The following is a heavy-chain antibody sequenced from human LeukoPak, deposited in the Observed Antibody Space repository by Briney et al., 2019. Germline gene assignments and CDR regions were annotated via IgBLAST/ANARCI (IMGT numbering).Heavy chain of an antibody. D-gene: IGHD3-22*01. Sequence: PGGSLRLSCAASGFTVSSNYMSWVRQPPGKGLEWIGYIYYSGSTNYNPSLKSRVTISVDTSKNQFSLKLSSVTAADTAVYYCARRVASTMNFDYWGQGTLVTVSS. CDR2: IYYSGST. J-gene: IGHJ4*02. V-gene: IGHV4-59*02. CDR1: GFTVSSNY. CDR3: ARRVASTMNFDY.